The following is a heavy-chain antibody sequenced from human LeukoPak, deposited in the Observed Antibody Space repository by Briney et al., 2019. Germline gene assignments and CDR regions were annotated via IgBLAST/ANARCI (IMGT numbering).Heavy chain of an antibody. V-gene: IGHV1-69*13. J-gene: IGHJ5*01. D-gene: IGHD2-8*01. CDR3: ARWGGVQFDS. CDR2: IIPIFGTA. Sequence: GASVKVSCKASGGTFSSYAISWVRQAPGQGLEWMGGIIPIFGTANYAQKFQGRVTITADESTSTAYMELTSLTSDDTAVYYCARWGGVQFDSWGQGTLVTVSS. CDR1: GGTFSSYA.